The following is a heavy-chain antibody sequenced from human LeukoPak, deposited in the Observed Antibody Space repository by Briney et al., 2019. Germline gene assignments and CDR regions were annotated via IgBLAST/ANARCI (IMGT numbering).Heavy chain of an antibody. CDR2: ISSSSSYI. J-gene: IGHJ6*02. D-gene: IGHD3-9*01. V-gene: IGHV3-21*01. Sequence: GRSLRLSCAASGFTFSSYSMNWVRQAPGKGLEWVSSISSSSSYIYYADSVKGRFTISRDNAKNSLYLQMNSLRAEDTAVYYCARDRVLRYFDWLSYGMDVWGQGTTVTVSS. CDR3: ARDRVLRYFDWLSYGMDV. CDR1: GFTFSSYS.